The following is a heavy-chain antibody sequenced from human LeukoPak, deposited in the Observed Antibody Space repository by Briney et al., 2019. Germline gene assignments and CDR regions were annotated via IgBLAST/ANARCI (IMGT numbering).Heavy chain of an antibody. V-gene: IGHV5-51*01. J-gene: IGHJ3*02. CDR2: IYPDDSET. CDR1: GYSFTNYW. Sequence: GESLKISCKASGYSFTNYWIGWVRQMPGKGLEWMGIIYPDDSETNYSPSFKGQVTMSVDKSITTAFLQWSSLKASDTAMYYCARQAYGSRFDAFDIWGQGTMVTVSS. CDR3: ARQAYGSRFDAFDI. D-gene: IGHD3-22*01.